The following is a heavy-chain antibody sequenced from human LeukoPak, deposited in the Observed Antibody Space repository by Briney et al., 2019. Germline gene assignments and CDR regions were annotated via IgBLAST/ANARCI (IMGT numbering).Heavy chain of an antibody. CDR1: GFTVSSNY. CDR2: IYSGGST. Sequence: GGSLRLSCAASGFTVSSNYMGWVRQAPGKGLEWVPVIYSGGSTYYADSVKGRFTISRDNSKNTLYLQMNSLRAEDTAVYYCARDRKGRYGDHFDYWGQGTLVTVSS. D-gene: IGHD4-17*01. CDR3: ARDRKGRYGDHFDY. J-gene: IGHJ4*02. V-gene: IGHV3-66*01.